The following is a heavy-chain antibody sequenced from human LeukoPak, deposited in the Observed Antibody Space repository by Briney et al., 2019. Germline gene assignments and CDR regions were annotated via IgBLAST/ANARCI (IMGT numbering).Heavy chain of an antibody. V-gene: IGHV1-24*01. D-gene: IGHD2-2*01. CDR3: ATDRGYCSSTSCDYYYYYYGMDV. CDR2: FDPEDGET. J-gene: IGHJ6*02. Sequence: ASVKVSCKVSGYTLTELSMHWVRQAPGKGLEWMGGFDPEDGETIYAQKFQGRVTMTEDTSTDTAYMELSSLRSEDTAVYYCATDRGYCSSTSCDYYYYYYGMDVWGQGTTVTVSS. CDR1: GYTLTELS.